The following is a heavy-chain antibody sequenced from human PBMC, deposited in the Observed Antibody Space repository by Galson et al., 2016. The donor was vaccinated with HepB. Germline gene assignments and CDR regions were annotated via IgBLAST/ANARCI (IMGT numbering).Heavy chain of an antibody. CDR2: IYYSGST. V-gene: IGHV4-59*08. D-gene: IGHD3-22*01. Sequence: SETLSLTCAVSGGSISSYSWSWIRQPPGKGLEWLGYIYYSGSTNFNPSLKSRVTISLDTSKNQFSLKLSSVTAADTAVYYCARSLDYYDSGGYYLFDYWGQGTLVTVSS. CDR1: GGSISSYS. CDR3: ARSLDYYDSGGYYLFDY. J-gene: IGHJ4*02.